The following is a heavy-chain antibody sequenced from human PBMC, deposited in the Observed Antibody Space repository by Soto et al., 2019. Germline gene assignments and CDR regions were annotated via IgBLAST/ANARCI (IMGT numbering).Heavy chain of an antibody. Sequence: GGSLRLSCAASGFTFSSYAMSWVRQAPGKGLEWVSAISGSGGSTYYADSVKGRFTISRDNSKNTLYLQMNSLRAEDTAVYYCARELRFLEWSHEDYWGQGTLVTVSS. V-gene: IGHV3-23*01. CDR1: GFTFSSYA. CDR2: ISGSGGST. CDR3: ARELRFLEWSHEDY. J-gene: IGHJ4*02. D-gene: IGHD3-3*01.